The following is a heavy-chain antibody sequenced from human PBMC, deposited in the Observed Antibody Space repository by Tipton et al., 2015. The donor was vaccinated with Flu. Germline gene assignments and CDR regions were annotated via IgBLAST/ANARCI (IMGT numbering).Heavy chain of an antibody. Sequence: TLSLTCGVSGDSIRSSNYYWGWIRQPPGKGLEWIGNTFHSGNTYLNPSLKSRVTISIDTSRNQFSLKVSSVTAADTAVYYCARRDYSNYVSGPKNWFDPWGQGALVTVSS. V-gene: IGHV4-39*07. CDR1: GDSIRSSNYY. CDR3: ARRDYSNYVSGPKNWFDP. D-gene: IGHD4-11*01. CDR2: TFHSGNT. J-gene: IGHJ5*02.